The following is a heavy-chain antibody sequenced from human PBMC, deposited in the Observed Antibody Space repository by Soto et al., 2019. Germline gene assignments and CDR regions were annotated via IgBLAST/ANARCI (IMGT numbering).Heavy chain of an antibody. CDR1: GGSISSYY. Sequence: SETLSLTCTVSGGSISSYYWSWIRQPPGKGLEWIGYIYYSGSTNYNPSLKSRVTISVDTSKNQFSLKLSSVTAADTAVYYCARGGSSWYRNWFDPWGQGTLVTVSS. V-gene: IGHV4-59*01. CDR2: IYYSGST. J-gene: IGHJ5*02. CDR3: ARGGSSWYRNWFDP. D-gene: IGHD6-13*01.